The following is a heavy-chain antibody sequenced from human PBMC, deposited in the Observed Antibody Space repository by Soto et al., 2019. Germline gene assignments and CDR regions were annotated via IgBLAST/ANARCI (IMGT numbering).Heavy chain of an antibody. CDR2: ISAYNSNT. V-gene: IGHV1-18*01. D-gene: IGHD3-22*01. CDR1: GYTFTSYG. J-gene: IGHJ4*02. Sequence: QVQLVQSGAEVKKPGASVKVSCKASGYTFTSYGISWVRQAPGQGLERMGWISAYNSNTNYAQKLQGRVTMTTDTSTSTAYMELRSLRADDTAVYYCAREAGDYYDSSGYVDYWGQGTLVTVSS. CDR3: AREAGDYYDSSGYVDY.